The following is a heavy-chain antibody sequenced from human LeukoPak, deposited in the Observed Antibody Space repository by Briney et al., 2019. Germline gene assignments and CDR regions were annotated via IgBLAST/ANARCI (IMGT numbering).Heavy chain of an antibody. Sequence: GRSLRLSCAASGFTFDDYAMHWVRQAPGKGLEWVSGISWNSGSIGYADSVKGRFTISRDNAKNSLYLQMNSLRAEDTALYYCAKDARGGYAYFDYWGQGTLVTVSS. CDR3: AKDARGGYAYFDY. V-gene: IGHV3-9*01. CDR1: GFTFDDYA. J-gene: IGHJ4*02. D-gene: IGHD5-12*01. CDR2: ISWNSGSI.